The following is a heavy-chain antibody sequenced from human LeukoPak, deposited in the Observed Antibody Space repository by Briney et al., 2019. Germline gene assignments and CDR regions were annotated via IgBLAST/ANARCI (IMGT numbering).Heavy chain of an antibody. CDR3: ARGTKWLRLKWYFDY. J-gene: IGHJ4*02. Sequence: PSETLSLTCAVYGGSFSGYYWSWIRQPPGKGLEWIGEINHSGSTNYNPSLKSRVTISVDTSKNQFSLKLSSVTAADTAVYYCARGTKWLRLKWYFDYWGQGTLVTVSS. D-gene: IGHD5-12*01. V-gene: IGHV4-34*01. CDR1: GGSFSGYY. CDR2: INHSGST.